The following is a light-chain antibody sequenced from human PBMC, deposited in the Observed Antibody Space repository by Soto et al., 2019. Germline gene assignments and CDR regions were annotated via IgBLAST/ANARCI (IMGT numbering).Light chain of an antibody. CDR2: DAS. J-gene: IGKJ1*01. CDR1: QSISTW. Sequence: IHSTQSPSSVSASSGDTVTITFRASQSISTWLAWYQQKPGKSPKLLIFDASSLKSGFPSRFSGGGSGTEFTLTISSLQPDDFATYYCQQYDSYSWTFGQGTKVDIK. CDR3: QQYDSYSWT. V-gene: IGKV1-5*01.